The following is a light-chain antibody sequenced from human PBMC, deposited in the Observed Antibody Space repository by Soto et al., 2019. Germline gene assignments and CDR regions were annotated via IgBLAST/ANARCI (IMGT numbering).Light chain of an antibody. CDR2: AAS. CDR1: QSVSSN. Sequence: EIVMTQPPATLSVSPGERATLSCRASQSVSSNLAWFQQKPGQAPRLLIYAASTRATGIPARFSGSGSGTEFTLTISSLQSEDSAVYYCQQYENWPQLTFGGGTKVDIK. V-gene: IGKV3-15*01. J-gene: IGKJ4*01. CDR3: QQYENWPQLT.